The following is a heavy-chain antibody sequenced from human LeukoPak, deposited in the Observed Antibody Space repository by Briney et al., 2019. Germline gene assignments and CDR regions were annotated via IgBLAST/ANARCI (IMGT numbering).Heavy chain of an antibody. V-gene: IGHV3-11*01. CDR2: ISSSGSTI. D-gene: IGHD5-24*01. CDR1: GFTFSDYY. Sequence: GGSLRLSCAASGFTFSDYYMSWIRQAPGKGLEWVSYISSSGSTIYYADSVKGRFTISRDNAKNSLYLQMNRLRAEDTAVYYCAKDGNKKMATIINYWGQGTLVTVSS. J-gene: IGHJ4*02. CDR3: AKDGNKKMATIINY.